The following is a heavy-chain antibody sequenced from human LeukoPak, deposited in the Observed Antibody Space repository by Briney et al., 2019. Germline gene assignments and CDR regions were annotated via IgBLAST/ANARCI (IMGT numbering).Heavy chain of an antibody. CDR2: MNPNSGNT. J-gene: IGHJ4*02. D-gene: IGHD6-13*01. Sequence: GASVKVSCKASGYTFTSYDINWVRQATGQGLEWMGWMNPNSGNTGYAQKFRGRVTMTRNTSISTAYMELSSLRSEDTAVYYCARRRSSSWFHYWGQGTLVTVSS. CDR1: GYTFTSYD. CDR3: ARRRSSSWFHY. V-gene: IGHV1-8*01.